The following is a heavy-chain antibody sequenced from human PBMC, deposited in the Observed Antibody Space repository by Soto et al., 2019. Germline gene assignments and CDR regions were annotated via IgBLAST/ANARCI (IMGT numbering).Heavy chain of an antibody. V-gene: IGHV4-4*07. CDR3: ARDIAAAGMEDWFDP. J-gene: IGHJ5*02. Sequence: SETLSLTCTVSGGSISGYYWSWIRQPAGKGLEWLGRIYTSGTTNYNPSLKSRITMSVDTSKNQFSLKLSSVTVADTAVYYCARDIAAAGMEDWFDPWGQGTLVTVSS. D-gene: IGHD6-13*01. CDR1: GGSISGYY. CDR2: IYTSGTT.